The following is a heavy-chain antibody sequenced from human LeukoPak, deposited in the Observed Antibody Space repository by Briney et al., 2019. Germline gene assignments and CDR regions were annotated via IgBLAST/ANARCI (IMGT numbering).Heavy chain of an antibody. V-gene: IGHV4-39*07. J-gene: IGHJ3*02. CDR3: ARELAVAYYYDSSGYLGAFDI. Sequence: PSETLSLTCTVSGGSISSSSYYWGWIRQPPGKGLEWIGSIYYSGSTYYNPSLKSRVTISVDTSKNQFSLKLSSVTAADTAVYYCARELAVAYYYDSSGYLGAFDIWGQGTMVTVSS. CDR2: IYYSGST. D-gene: IGHD3-22*01. CDR1: GGSISSSSYY.